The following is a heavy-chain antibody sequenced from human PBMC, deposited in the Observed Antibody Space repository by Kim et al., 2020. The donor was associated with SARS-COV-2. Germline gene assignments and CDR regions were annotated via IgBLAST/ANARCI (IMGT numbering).Heavy chain of an antibody. V-gene: IGHV4-39*07. CDR3: AGNFGMEKAAAGDY. Sequence: SETLSLTCTVSGASISSSSYYWGWIRQPPGKGLEWIGSIYYNGRTYYNPSLKNRVSISVDTSKNQISLKLTSLTAADTAVHYCAGNFGMEKAAAGDYWGQGILVTVSS. CDR1: GASISSSSYY. D-gene: IGHD6-13*01. J-gene: IGHJ4*02. CDR2: IYYNGRT.